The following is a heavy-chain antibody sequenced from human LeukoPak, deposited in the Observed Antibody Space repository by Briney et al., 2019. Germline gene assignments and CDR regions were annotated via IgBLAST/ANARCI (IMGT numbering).Heavy chain of an antibody. J-gene: IGHJ4*02. CDR2: VYYSGSA. Sequence: SETLSLTCTAAGGSIISYYWIWIRQPPGKGGEGIGYVYYSGSADYNPSLKSRVTISVDTSKNQFSLKVSSVNAADTAIYYCAGGTYYYFDYWGQGTLVTVSS. CDR1: GGSIISYY. V-gene: IGHV4-59*01. D-gene: IGHD1-26*01. CDR3: AGGTYYYFDY.